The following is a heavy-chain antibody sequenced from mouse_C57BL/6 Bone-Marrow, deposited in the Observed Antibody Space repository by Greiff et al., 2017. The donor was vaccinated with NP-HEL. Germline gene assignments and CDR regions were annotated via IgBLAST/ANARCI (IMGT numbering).Heavy chain of an antibody. CDR1: GYTFTDYY. D-gene: IGHD1-1*01. V-gene: IGHV1-76*01. CDR3: ARDSFITTVVAPYYAMDY. J-gene: IGHJ4*01. Sequence: VQLVESGAELVRPGASVKLSCKASGYTFTDYYINWVKQRPGQGLEWIARFYPGSGNTYYNEKFQGKATLTAEKSSSTAYMQLSSLTSEDSAVYVCARDSFITTVVAPYYAMDYWGQGTSVTVSS. CDR2: FYPGSGNT.